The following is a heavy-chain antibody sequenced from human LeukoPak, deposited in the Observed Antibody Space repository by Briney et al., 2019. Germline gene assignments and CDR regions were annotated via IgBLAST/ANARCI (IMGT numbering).Heavy chain of an antibody. CDR2: IYPGDSDT. D-gene: IGHD6-13*01. CDR1: GYSFTSYW. Sequence: GESLKISCKGSGYSFTSYWIGWVRQMPGKGLEWMGIIYPGDSDTRYSPSFQGQVTISADKSISTAYLQWSSLKASDTAMYYCARRIAAAGTPHLYYYYGMDVWGQGTTVTVSS. V-gene: IGHV5-51*01. CDR3: ARRIAAAGTPHLYYYYGMDV. J-gene: IGHJ6*02.